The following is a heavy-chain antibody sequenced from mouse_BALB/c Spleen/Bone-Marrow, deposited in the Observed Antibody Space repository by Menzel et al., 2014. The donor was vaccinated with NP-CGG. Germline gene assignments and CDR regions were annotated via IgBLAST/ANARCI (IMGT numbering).Heavy chain of an antibody. CDR3: ASYYGYNEGFAY. J-gene: IGHJ3*01. CDR1: GYTFTSYW. Sequence: VQLQQSGAELVKPGASVKLSCKASGYTFTSYWMHWVKQRPGQGLEWIGEIDPSDSYTNYNHKFKGKATLTVDKSSXTACMELSSLTSVDSAVYYYASYYGYNEGFAYWGQGTLVTVSA. D-gene: IGHD2-2*01. V-gene: IGHV1-69*02. CDR2: IDPSDSYT.